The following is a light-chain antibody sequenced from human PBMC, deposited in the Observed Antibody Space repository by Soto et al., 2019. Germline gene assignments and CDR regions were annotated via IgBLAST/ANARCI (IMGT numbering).Light chain of an antibody. V-gene: IGKV1-27*01. CDR3: QKYNSPGT. CDR1: QGISNY. J-gene: IGKJ1*01. Sequence: DIQMTQSPSSLSASVGDRVTITCRASQGISNYLAWYQQKPGKVPKLLIYAASTLQSGVPFRFSGSGSGTDFTLTISSLQPEDVATYYCQKYNSPGTFGQGTKVEIK. CDR2: AAS.